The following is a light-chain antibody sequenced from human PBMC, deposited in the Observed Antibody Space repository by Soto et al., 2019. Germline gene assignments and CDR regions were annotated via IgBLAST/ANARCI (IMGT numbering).Light chain of an antibody. CDR1: SSDVGGYNY. CDR2: DVS. CDR3: SSYTSSSTLL. Sequence: QSALTQPASVSGSPGQSITISCTGTSSDVGGYNYVSWYQQHPGKAPKLTIYDVSNRPSGVSNRFSGSKSGNTASLTISGLQAEDEADYYCSSYTSSSTLLFGGGTKVTVL. V-gene: IGLV2-14*01. J-gene: IGLJ2*01.